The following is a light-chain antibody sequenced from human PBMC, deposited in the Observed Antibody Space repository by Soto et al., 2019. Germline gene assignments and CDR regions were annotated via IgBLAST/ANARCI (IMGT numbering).Light chain of an antibody. V-gene: IGLV2-14*01. J-gene: IGLJ1*01. Sequence: QSVLTQPASVSGSPGQSITISCTGTSSDVGGYNYVSWYQQHPGKAPKFMIYDVSNRPSGVSNRFSGSNSGNTASLTISGLQPEDEADYYCCSYTTSNTRQIVFGTGTKLTVL. CDR2: DVS. CDR1: SSDVGGYNY. CDR3: CSYTTSNTRQIV.